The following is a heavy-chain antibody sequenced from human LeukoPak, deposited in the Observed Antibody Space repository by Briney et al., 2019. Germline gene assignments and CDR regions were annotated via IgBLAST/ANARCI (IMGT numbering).Heavy chain of an antibody. CDR1: GDSVSSDTYY. D-gene: IGHD4-17*01. Sequence: SETLSPTCTVSGDSVSSDTYYWSWIRQPPGKGLEWIGYIYYSGSTNYNPSLKSRVTISVDTSKNQFSLKLSSVTAADTAVYYCARTRDYGEFDYWGQGTLVTVSS. CDR2: IYYSGST. V-gene: IGHV4-61*01. CDR3: ARTRDYGEFDY. J-gene: IGHJ4*02.